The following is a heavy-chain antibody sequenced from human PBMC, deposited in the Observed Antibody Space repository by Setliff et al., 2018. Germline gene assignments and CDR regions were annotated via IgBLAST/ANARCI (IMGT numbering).Heavy chain of an antibody. J-gene: IGHJ4*02. Sequence: ASVKVSCKASGGTFNSYAISWVRQAPGLGLEWMGIISPSGGSASYAQKFQGRVTMTRDTSTNTVYMELSSLRSEDTAVYYCARGGSPDCSTAGCRYGDYVYWGQGTQVTVSS. CDR2: ISPSGGSA. D-gene: IGHD2-2*01. V-gene: IGHV1-46*02. CDR1: GGTFNSYA. CDR3: ARGGSPDCSTAGCRYGDYVY.